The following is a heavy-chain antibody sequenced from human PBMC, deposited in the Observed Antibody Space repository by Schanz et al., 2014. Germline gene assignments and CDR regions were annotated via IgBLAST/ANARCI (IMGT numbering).Heavy chain of an antibody. J-gene: IGHJ4*02. Sequence: QVQLVESGGGVVQPGRSLRLSCAASGFTFSSYALHWVRQAPGKGLEWVAFVPFDGSQKFYADSVKGRFTISRDNSKNTVYLQMNSLRPGDTAVYYCARESSNDIVLVPGAVFDHLGQGILVTVSS. V-gene: IGHV3-30*04. D-gene: IGHD2-2*01. CDR2: VPFDGSQK. CDR3: ARESSNDIVLVPGAVFDH. CDR1: GFTFSSYA.